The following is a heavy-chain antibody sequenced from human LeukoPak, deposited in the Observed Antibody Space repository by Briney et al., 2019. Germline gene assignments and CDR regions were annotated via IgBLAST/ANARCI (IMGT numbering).Heavy chain of an antibody. CDR1: GGTFSSYG. J-gene: IGHJ4*02. V-gene: IGHV1-18*01. CDR2: ISAYNGNT. Sequence: GASVKVSCKASGGTFSSYGISWVRQAPGQGLEWMGWISAYNGNTNYAQKLQGRVTMTTDTSTSTAYMELRSLRSDDTAVYYCARIAAAGSPFDYWGQGTLVTVSS. CDR3: ARIAAAGSPFDY. D-gene: IGHD6-13*01.